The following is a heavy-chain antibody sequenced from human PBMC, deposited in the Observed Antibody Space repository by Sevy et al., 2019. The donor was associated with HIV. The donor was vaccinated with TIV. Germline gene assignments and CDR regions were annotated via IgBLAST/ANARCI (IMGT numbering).Heavy chain of an antibody. CDR2: INHSGST. Sequence: SETLSLTCAVYGGSFSGYYRSWIRQPPGKGLEWIGEINHSGSTNYNPSLKSRVTISVDTSKNQFSLKLSSVTAADTAVYYCARERAHYGSRTPFDYWGQGTLVTVSS. J-gene: IGHJ4*02. D-gene: IGHD3-10*01. CDR3: ARERAHYGSRTPFDY. V-gene: IGHV4-34*01. CDR1: GGSFSGYY.